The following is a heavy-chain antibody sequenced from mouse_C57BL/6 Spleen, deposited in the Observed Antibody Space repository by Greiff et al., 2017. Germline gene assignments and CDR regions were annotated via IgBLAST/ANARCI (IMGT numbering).Heavy chain of an antibody. V-gene: IGHV14-2*01. Sequence: EVQLVESGAELVKPGASVKLSCTASGFNIKDYYMHWVKQRTEQGLGWIGRIDPEDGETKYAPKFQGKATITADTSSNTAYLQLSSLTSEDTAVYYCARSLITTVVPYAMDYWGQGTSVTVSS. CDR2: IDPEDGET. CDR1: GFNIKDYY. CDR3: ARSLITTVVPYAMDY. D-gene: IGHD1-1*01. J-gene: IGHJ4*01.